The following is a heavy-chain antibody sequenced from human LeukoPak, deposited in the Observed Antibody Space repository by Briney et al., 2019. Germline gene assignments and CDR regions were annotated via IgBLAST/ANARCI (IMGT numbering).Heavy chain of an antibody. CDR2: IYTSGST. J-gene: IGHJ5*02. CDR1: GGSISSYY. CDR3: ARANDYGDYERQYNWFDP. D-gene: IGHD4-17*01. V-gene: IGHV4-4*07. Sequence: PSETLSLTCTVSGGSISSYYWSWIRQPAGKGLEWIGRIYTSGSTNYNPSLKSRVTMSVDTSKNQFSLKLSSVTAADTAVYYCARANDYGDYERQYNWFDPWGQGTLVTVSS.